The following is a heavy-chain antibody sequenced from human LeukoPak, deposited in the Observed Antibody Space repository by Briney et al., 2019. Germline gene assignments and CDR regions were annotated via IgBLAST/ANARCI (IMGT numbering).Heavy chain of an antibody. CDR3: AKTGSSTYYDS. V-gene: IGHV3-30*18. Sequence: GGSLRLSCAASGFTFSGYGMHWVRQAPGKRLEWVAVISYDGNTKYFADSVKGRFTISRDNSENTLYLQMSSLRAEDTAVYYSAKTGSSTYYDSWGQGTLVTVSS. J-gene: IGHJ5*01. CDR2: ISYDGNTK. D-gene: IGHD3-10*01. CDR1: GFTFSGYG.